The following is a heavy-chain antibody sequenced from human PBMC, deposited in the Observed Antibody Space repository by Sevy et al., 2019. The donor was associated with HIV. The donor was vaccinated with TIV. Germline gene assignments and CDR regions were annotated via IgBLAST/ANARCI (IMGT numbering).Heavy chain of an antibody. Sequence: GGSRLSCAASGFTFSSYAMHWVRQAPGKGLEWVAVISHDGSNKHSADSVEGRFTISRDNSKNTLYLQMNSLRAEDTAVFYCARDFNWNDNVAFDIWGQGTLVTVSS. CDR1: GFTFSSYA. CDR3: ARDFNWNDNVAFDI. J-gene: IGHJ3*02. D-gene: IGHD1-20*01. CDR2: ISHDGSNK. V-gene: IGHV3-30-3*01.